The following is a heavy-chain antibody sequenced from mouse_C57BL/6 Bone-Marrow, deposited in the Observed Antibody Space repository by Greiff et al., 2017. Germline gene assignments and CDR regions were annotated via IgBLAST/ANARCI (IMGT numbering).Heavy chain of an antibody. V-gene: IGHV14-1*01. D-gene: IGHD2-2*01. CDR3: TTGVNVVAY. CDR1: GFNITDYY. CDR2: IDPADGDT. J-gene: IGHJ3*01. Sequence: EVQLQQSGAELVRPGASVKLSCKASGFNITDYYMHWVKQRPDQGLEWIGRIDPADGDTEYAPKFQGKATMTADTSSNTAYLQLSSLTSEDTAVYYCTTGVNVVAYWGQGTLVTVSA.